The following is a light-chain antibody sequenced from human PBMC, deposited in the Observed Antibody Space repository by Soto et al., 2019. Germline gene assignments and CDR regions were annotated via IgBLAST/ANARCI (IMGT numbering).Light chain of an antibody. CDR2: AAS. CDR1: QSIGKH. Sequence: DIQMTQSPYSLSASVGDRVTITCRASQSIGKHLNWYQQKHGKAPKFLIYAASNLQSGVPSRFSGSGSGTDGTITVNSLQQEDGSTYDCQQEYTSAITFGQGTRLEIK. CDR3: QQEYTSAIT. J-gene: IGKJ5*01. V-gene: IGKV1-39*01.